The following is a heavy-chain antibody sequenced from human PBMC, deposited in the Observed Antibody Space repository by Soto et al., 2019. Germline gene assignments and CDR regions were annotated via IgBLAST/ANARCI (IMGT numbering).Heavy chain of an antibody. J-gene: IGHJ5*02. CDR1: GGSISSYY. CDR3: ARSYYDSTGFAVDP. CDR2: MYFGGSF. V-gene: IGHV4-59*08. D-gene: IGHD3-22*01. Sequence: PSETLSLTCTVSGGSISSYYWIWIRQPPGKGLEWIGFMYFGGSFNYNPSLTSRATISVETSKNQFSMKLTSVTASDTAVYYCARSYYDSTGFAVDPWGQGTLVTVSS.